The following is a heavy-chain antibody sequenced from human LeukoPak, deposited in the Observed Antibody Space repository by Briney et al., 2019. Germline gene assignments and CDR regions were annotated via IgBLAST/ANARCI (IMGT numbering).Heavy chain of an antibody. V-gene: IGHV3-15*01. J-gene: IGHJ1*01. D-gene: IGHD3-22*01. Sequence: GGSLTLSCAASGFTFSKVWMSWVRQAPGKGLEWVGRIKSKTDGGTIDYAAPVNGRFTISRDDPKDTLFLQMNSLKTEDTAVYYCTTDLSELDDSGYYAKYFHHWGQGTLVSVSS. CDR3: TTDLSELDDSGYYAKYFHH. CDR1: GFTFSKVW. CDR2: IKSKTDGGTI.